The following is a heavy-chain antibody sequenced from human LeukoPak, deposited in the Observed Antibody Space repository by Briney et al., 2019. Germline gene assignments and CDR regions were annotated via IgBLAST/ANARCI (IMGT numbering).Heavy chain of an antibody. CDR1: GYTFTIYY. Sequence: ASVKVSCKASGYTFTIYYMHWVRQAPGQGLEWMGWINPNSGGTSYARRFQGRVTMTRDTSISTAYMELSRLTSDDTAVYYCARNPAYCTSTSCYSDYWGQGTLVTVSS. D-gene: IGHD2-2*02. CDR3: ARNPAYCTSTSCYSDY. V-gene: IGHV1-2*02. J-gene: IGHJ4*02. CDR2: INPNSGGT.